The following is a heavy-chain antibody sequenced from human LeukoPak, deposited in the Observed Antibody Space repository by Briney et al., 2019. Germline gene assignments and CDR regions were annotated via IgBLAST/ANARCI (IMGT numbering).Heavy chain of an antibody. D-gene: IGHD3-10*01. J-gene: IGHJ4*02. V-gene: IGHV4-34*09. CDR1: GGSFSGYY. Sequence: TLSLTCAVYGGSFSGYYWSWIRQPPGKGLEWIGYIYYSGSTYYNPSLKSRVTISVDTSKNQFSLKLSSVTAADTAVYYCARWGSPAFDYWGQGTLVTVSS. CDR3: ARWGSPAFDY. CDR2: IYYSGST.